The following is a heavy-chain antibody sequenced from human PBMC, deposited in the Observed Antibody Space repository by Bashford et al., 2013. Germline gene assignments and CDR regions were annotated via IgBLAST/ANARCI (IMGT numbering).Heavy chain of an antibody. J-gene: IGHJ5*02. Sequence: LKSRVTISVDTSKNQFSLKLSSVTAADTAVYYCARRSSWSGGRGFDPWGQGTLVTVSS. V-gene: IGHV4-34*01. CDR3: ARRSSWSGGRGFDP. D-gene: IGHD6-13*01.